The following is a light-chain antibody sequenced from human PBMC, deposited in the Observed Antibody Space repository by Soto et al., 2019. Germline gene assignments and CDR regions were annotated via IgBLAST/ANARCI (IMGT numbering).Light chain of an antibody. J-gene: IGLJ1*01. Sequence: QSALTQPRSVSGSPGQSVTISCTGTSSDVGGYTYASWYQQHPGKAPKLIIYDVTERPSGVPARFSGSKSGNTASLTISGLQAEDEADYYCCSYAGSYTYVFGTGTKLTVL. CDR1: SSDVGGYTY. CDR3: CSYAGSYTYV. V-gene: IGLV2-11*01. CDR2: DVT.